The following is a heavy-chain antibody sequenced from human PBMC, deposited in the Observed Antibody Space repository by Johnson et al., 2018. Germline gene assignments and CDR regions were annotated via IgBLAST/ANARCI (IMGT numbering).Heavy chain of an antibody. CDR2: INLSGNT. CDR3: ARARAQLWLNYYYMDV. CDR1: GGSFSGYY. J-gene: IGHJ6*03. D-gene: IGHD5-18*01. Sequence: QVQLQQWGAGLLKPSEPLSLCCTVYGGSFSGYYWSWIRQPPGKGLEWIGEINLSGNTNYHPSLKRRVTISVDTSKNQFSLKLSSVTAADPAVYYCARARAQLWLNYYYMDVWGKGTTVTVSS. V-gene: IGHV4-34*01.